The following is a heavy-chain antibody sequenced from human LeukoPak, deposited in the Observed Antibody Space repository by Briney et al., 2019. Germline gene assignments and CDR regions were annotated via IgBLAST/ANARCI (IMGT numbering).Heavy chain of an antibody. CDR1: GYTFTNYD. Sequence: ASVKVSCKASGYTFTNYDINWVRQATGQGVEGMGWMNPRSGYTGYLQKFQGRVTITGSSSISTSYLELNSLASDDTAVYYCARGTRLYSSSWSSLPFDIWGQGSMVTVSS. CDR2: MNPRSGYT. D-gene: IGHD6-13*01. J-gene: IGHJ3*02. CDR3: ARGTRLYSSSWSSLPFDI. V-gene: IGHV1-8*01.